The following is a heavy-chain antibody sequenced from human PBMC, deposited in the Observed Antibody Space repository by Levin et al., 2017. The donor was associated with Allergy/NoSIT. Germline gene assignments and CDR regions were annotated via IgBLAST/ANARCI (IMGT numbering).Heavy chain of an antibody. V-gene: IGHV4-31*03. CDR1: GGSLSSSGYH. Sequence: SSETLSLNCTVSGGSLSSSGYHWTWIRQHPGPGLEWIGYIYHSGSTSYNPSLKSRVTISADTSKKQFSLTLNSVTAADTAIYYCAREDGYVFDYWGQGTLVTVSS. CDR2: IYHSGST. J-gene: IGHJ4*02. CDR3: AREDGYVFDY. D-gene: IGHD5-24*01.